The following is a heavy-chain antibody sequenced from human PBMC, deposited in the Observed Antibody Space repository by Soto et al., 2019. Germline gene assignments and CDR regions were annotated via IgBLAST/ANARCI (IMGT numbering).Heavy chain of an antibody. Sequence: LSLTCTVSGGSISSGGYYWSWIRQHPGKGLEWIGYIYYSGSTYYNPSLKSRVTISVDTSKNQFSLKLSSVTAADTAVYYCARDQPTGNYYGSGSYPYWGQGTLVTVSS. D-gene: IGHD3-10*01. V-gene: IGHV4-31*03. CDR1: GGSISSGGYY. CDR3: ARDQPTGNYYGSGSYPY. J-gene: IGHJ4*02. CDR2: IYYSGST.